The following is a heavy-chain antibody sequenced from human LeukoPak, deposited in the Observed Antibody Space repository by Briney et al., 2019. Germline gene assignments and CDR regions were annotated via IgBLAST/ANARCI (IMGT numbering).Heavy chain of an antibody. V-gene: IGHV4-30-2*01. CDR2: IYHSGST. CDR3: AREYYYDSSGYWPIVDY. J-gene: IGHJ4*02. CDR1: GVSISSGGYS. Sequence: SETLSLTCAVSGVSISSGGYSWSWIRQPPGKGLEWIGYIYHSGSTYYNPSLKSRVTISVGRSKNQFSLKLSSVTAADTAVYYCAREYYYDSSGYWPIVDYWGQGTLVTVSS. D-gene: IGHD3-22*01.